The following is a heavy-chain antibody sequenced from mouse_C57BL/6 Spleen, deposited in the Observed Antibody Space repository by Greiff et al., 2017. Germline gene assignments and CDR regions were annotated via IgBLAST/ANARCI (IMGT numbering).Heavy chain of an antibody. V-gene: IGHV1-81*01. D-gene: IGHD1-1*01. CDR2: IYPRSGNT. CDR3: AREKGNYYGSSYAMDY. J-gene: IGHJ4*01. Sequence: VQRVESGAELARPGASVKLSCKASGYTFTSYGISWVKQRTGQGLEWIGEIYPRSGNTYYNEKFKGKATLTADKSSSTAYMELRSLTSEDSAVYFCAREKGNYYGSSYAMDYWGQGTSVTVSS. CDR1: GYTFTSYG.